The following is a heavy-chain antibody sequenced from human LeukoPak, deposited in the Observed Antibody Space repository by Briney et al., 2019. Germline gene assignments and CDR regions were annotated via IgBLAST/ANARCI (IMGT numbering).Heavy chain of an antibody. V-gene: IGHV4-38-2*01. Sequence: SETLSLTCAVSGYSISSGYYWGWIPQPPGKGLEWIGSIYHSGSTYYNPSLKSRVAISVDTSKNQFSLKLSSVTAADTAVYYCARRGYSSSWATFDYWGQGTLVTVSS. J-gene: IGHJ4*02. CDR2: IYHSGST. CDR1: GYSISSGYY. CDR3: ARRGYSSSWATFDY. D-gene: IGHD6-13*01.